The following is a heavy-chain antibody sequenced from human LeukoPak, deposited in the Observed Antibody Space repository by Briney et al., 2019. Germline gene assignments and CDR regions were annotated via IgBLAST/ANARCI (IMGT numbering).Heavy chain of an antibody. CDR3: ARDYGYNWNDV. J-gene: IGHJ4*02. Sequence: GGSLRLSCAASGFTFSSYEMNWVRQAPGKGLEWVSYISSSGSTIYYADSVKGRFTISRDNAKNSLYLQMNSLRAEDTAVYYCARDYGYNWNDVWGQGTLVTVSS. CDR2: ISSSGSTI. V-gene: IGHV3-48*03. CDR1: GFTFSSYE. D-gene: IGHD1-20*01.